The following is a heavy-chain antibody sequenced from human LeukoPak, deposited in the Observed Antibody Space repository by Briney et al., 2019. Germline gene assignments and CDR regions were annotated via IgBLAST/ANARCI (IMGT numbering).Heavy chain of an antibody. Sequence: GGSLRLSCAVSGFTFSNYWMSWVRQAPGKGLEWVAHIKQDGSEKYYVDSVKGRFTISRDNAKNSLYLQMNSLRAEDTAIYYCARDKIVGASKFDYWGQGTLVTVSS. CDR2: IKQDGSEK. CDR3: ARDKIVGASKFDY. V-gene: IGHV3-7*01. D-gene: IGHD1-26*01. J-gene: IGHJ4*02. CDR1: GFTFSNYW.